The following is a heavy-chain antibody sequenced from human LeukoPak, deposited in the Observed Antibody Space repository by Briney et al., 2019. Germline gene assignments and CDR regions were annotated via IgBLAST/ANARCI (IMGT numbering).Heavy chain of an antibody. Sequence: ASVKVSCKASGYTFTGYYMHWVRQAPGQGLEWMGWINPNSGGTNYAQKFQGRVTMTRDTSISTAYMELSRLGSDDTAVYYCARDLSGYSHNWFDPWGQGTLVTVSS. CDR3: ARDLSGYSHNWFDP. V-gene: IGHV1-2*02. D-gene: IGHD3-22*01. CDR2: INPNSGGT. J-gene: IGHJ5*02. CDR1: GYTFTGYY.